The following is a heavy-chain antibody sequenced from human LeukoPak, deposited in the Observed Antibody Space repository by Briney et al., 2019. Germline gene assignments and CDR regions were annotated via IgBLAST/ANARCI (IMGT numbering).Heavy chain of an antibody. CDR2: IIPFSGTA. J-gene: IGHJ4*02. Sequence: ASVKVSCKASGGTFNNYAISWVRQAPGQGLEWMGGIIPFSGTANYAQKFQGRVTITTDESTSTDYMELSNLRSDDTAVYYCAGRNADYGSGSHYGYWGQGTLVTVSS. D-gene: IGHD3-10*01. CDR3: AGRNADYGSGSHYGY. V-gene: IGHV1-69*05. CDR1: GGTFNNYA.